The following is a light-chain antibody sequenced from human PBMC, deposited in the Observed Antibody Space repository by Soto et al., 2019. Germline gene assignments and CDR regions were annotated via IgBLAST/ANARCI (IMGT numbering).Light chain of an antibody. V-gene: IGLV1-44*01. CDR3: AAWDDSLNAL. Sequence: QSALTQPASVSGSPGQSITISCSGSFSNIGDNAVNWYQQLPGAAPKLLIYLNDQRPSGVPDRFSGSKSGTSAFLAISGLQSEDEADYYCAAWDDSLNALFGTGTKVTVL. CDR2: LND. J-gene: IGLJ1*01. CDR1: FSNIGDNA.